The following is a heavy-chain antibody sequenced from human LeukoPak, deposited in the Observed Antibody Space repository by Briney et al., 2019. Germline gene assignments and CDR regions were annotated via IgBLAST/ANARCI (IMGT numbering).Heavy chain of an antibody. CDR3: ARDTGYYFGSGNYLYYFDC. Sequence: PSETLSLTCTVFGGSISSYYWSWIRQPAGKGLEWIGRMYTSGSTNYNPSLKSRVTMSVDTSKNQFSLKLSSVTAADTAVYYCARDTGYYFGSGNYLYYFDCWGQGTLVTVSS. CDR1: GGSISSYY. J-gene: IGHJ4*02. V-gene: IGHV4-4*07. CDR2: MYTSGST. D-gene: IGHD3-10*01.